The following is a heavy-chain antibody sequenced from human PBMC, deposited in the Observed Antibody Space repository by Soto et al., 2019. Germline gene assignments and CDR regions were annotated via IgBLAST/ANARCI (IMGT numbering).Heavy chain of an antibody. J-gene: IGHJ6*02. CDR1: GYTFTSYG. CDR2: ISAYNGNT. Sequence: ASVKVSCKASGYTFTSYGISWVRQAPGQGLDWMGWISAYNGNTNYAQKLQGRVTMTTDTSTSTAYMELRSLRSDDTAVYYCARKVATTTVNYYYYYGMDVWGQGTTVTVSS. CDR3: ARKVATTTVNYYYYYGMDV. D-gene: IGHD5-12*01. V-gene: IGHV1-18*01.